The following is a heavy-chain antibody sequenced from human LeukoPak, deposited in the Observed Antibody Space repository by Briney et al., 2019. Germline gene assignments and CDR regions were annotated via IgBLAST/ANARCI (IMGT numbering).Heavy chain of an antibody. Sequence: PSQTLSLTCTVSGGSISSGDCYWSWIRQPPGKGLEWIGYIYYSGSTYYNPSLKSRVTISVDTSKNQFSLKLSSVTAADTAVYYCARVRTTHWFDPWGQGTLVTVSS. CDR1: GGSISSGDCY. CDR3: ARVRTTHWFDP. V-gene: IGHV4-30-4*01. J-gene: IGHJ5*02. D-gene: IGHD4-17*01. CDR2: IYYSGST.